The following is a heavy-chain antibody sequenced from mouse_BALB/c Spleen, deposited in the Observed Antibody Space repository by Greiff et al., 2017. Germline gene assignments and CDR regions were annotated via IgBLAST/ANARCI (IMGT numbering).Heavy chain of an antibody. V-gene: IGHV5-6-5*01. CDR3: ARVLSYYGSSYGYFDV. D-gene: IGHD1-1*01. J-gene: IGHJ1*01. Sequence: EVQRVESGGGLVKPGGSLKLSCAASGFTFSSYAMSWVRQTPEKRLEWVASISSGGSTYYPDSVKGRFTISRDNARNILYLQMSSLRSEDTAMYYCARVLSYYGSSYGYFDVWGAGTTVTVSS. CDR1: GFTFSSYA. CDR2: ISSGGST.